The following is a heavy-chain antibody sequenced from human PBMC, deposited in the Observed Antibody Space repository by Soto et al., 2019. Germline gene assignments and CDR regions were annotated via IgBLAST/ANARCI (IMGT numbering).Heavy chain of an antibody. J-gene: IGHJ4*02. Sequence: ASVKVSCKASGYTFTSYAMHWVRQAPGQRLEWMGWINAGNGNTKYSQKFQGRVTITRDTSASTAYMELSSLRSEDTAVYYCARDSRQIQWLGQDPNYFDYWGQGTLVTVSS. CDR2: INAGNGNT. D-gene: IGHD6-19*01. CDR1: GYTFTSYA. CDR3: ARDSRQIQWLGQDPNYFDY. V-gene: IGHV1-3*01.